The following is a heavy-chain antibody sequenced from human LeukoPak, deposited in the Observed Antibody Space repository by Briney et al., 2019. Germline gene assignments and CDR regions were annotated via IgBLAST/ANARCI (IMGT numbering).Heavy chain of an antibody. CDR3: ARIFGLPSNYYYYYTDV. CDR2: IYYSGST. Sequence: SETLSLTCTVSGGSISSYYWSWIRQPPGKGLEWIGYIYYSGSTNYNPSLKSRVTISVDTSKNQSSLKLSSVTAADTAVYYCARIFGLPSNYYYYYTDVWGKGTTVTVSS. CDR1: GGSISSYY. J-gene: IGHJ6*03. V-gene: IGHV4-59*01. D-gene: IGHD3/OR15-3a*01.